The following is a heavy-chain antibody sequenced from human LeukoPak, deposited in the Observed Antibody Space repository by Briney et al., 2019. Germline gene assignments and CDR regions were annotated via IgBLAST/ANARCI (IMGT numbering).Heavy chain of an antibody. V-gene: IGHV3-30*02. CDR2: IRYDGSNK. CDR1: GFSFSSYG. Sequence: GGSQRLSCAASGFSFSSYGMHWVRQAPGKGLEWVAFIRYDGSNKYYADSVKGRFTISRDNSKNTLYLQMNSLRAEDTAVYYCAKVEVSVVRGVIDFDYWGQGTLVTVSS. CDR3: AKVEVSVVRGVIDFDY. J-gene: IGHJ4*02. D-gene: IGHD3-10*01.